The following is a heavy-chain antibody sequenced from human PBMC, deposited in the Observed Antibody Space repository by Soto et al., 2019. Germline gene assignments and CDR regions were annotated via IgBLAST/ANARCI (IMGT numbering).Heavy chain of an antibody. D-gene: IGHD2-15*01. V-gene: IGHV3-30-3*01. Sequence: PGGSLRLSCAASGFTFSSYAMHWVRQAPGKGLEWVAVISYDGSNKYYADSVKGRFTISRDNSKNTLYLQMNSLRAEDTAVYYCARKVEVAPFDYWGQGTLVTVSS. CDR2: ISYDGSNK. CDR3: ARKVEVAPFDY. CDR1: GFTFSSYA. J-gene: IGHJ4*02.